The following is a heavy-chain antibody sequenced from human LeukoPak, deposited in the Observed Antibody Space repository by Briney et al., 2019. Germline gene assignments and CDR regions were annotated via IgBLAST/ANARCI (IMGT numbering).Heavy chain of an antibody. CDR1: GGTFSSYA. V-gene: IGHV1-69*06. CDR2: IIPIFGTA. J-gene: IGHJ4*02. D-gene: IGHD6-19*01. Sequence: ASVKVSCKASGGTFSSYAISWVRQAPGQGLEWMGGIIPIFGTANYAQKFQGRVTITADTSTSTAYMELSSLRSEDTAVYYCARVQQWLGYVYWGQGTLVTVSS. CDR3: ARVQQWLGYVY.